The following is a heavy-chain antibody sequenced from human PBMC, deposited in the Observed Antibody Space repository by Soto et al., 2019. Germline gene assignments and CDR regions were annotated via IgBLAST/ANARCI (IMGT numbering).Heavy chain of an antibody. CDR1: GGSISSSSYY. D-gene: IGHD5-18*01. V-gene: IGHV4-39*01. J-gene: IGHJ4*02. Sequence: SETLSLTCTVSGGSISSSSYYWGWIRQPPGKGLEWIGSIYYSGSTYYNPSLKSRVTISVDTSKNQFSLKLSSVTAADTAVYYCARRSAMASYRFDYWGQGTLVTVSS. CDR2: IYYSGST. CDR3: ARRSAMASYRFDY.